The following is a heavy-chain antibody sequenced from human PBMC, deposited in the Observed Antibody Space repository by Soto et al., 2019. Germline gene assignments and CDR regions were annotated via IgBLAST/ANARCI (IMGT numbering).Heavy chain of an antibody. CDR2: IYYSGST. Sequence: SETLSLTCTVSGGSISSGDYYWSWIRQPPGRGLGWIGYIYYSGSTYYNPSLKSRVTISVDTSKNQFSLKLSSVTAADTAVYYCARAGITMVRGVIRDYYGMDVWGQGTTVTVSS. V-gene: IGHV4-30-4*01. CDR3: ARAGITMVRGVIRDYYGMDV. CDR1: GGSISSGDYY. J-gene: IGHJ6*02. D-gene: IGHD3-10*01.